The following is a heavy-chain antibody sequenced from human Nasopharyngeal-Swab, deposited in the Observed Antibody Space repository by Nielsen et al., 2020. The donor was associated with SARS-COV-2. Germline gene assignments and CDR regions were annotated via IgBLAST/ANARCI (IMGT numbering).Heavy chain of an antibody. J-gene: IGHJ6*02. CDR2: ISYAGSNK. V-gene: IGHV3-30*18. Sequence: GESLKISCAASGFTFRSYGMHWVRQAPGKGLEWVAVISYAGSNKYYADSVKGRFTISRGNSKNTLYLQMNSLRAEDTAVYYCAKDPYYDFWSGNTDGMDVWGQGTTVTVSS. D-gene: IGHD3-3*01. CDR1: GFTFRSYG. CDR3: AKDPYYDFWSGNTDGMDV.